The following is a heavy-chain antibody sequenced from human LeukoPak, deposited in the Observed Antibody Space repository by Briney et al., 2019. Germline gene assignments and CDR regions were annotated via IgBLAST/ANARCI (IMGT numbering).Heavy chain of an antibody. CDR1: GYTFTSYY. D-gene: IGHD3-22*01. Sequence: ASVKVSCKASGYTFTSYYMHWVRQAPGQGLEWMGIINPSGGSTSYAQKFQGRVTMTRDTSTSTVYMELSSLRSEDTAVYYCARDEGTYYYDSSGYNNWFDPWGQGTLVTVSS. CDR3: ARDEGTYYYDSSGYNNWFDP. CDR2: INPSGGST. J-gene: IGHJ5*02. V-gene: IGHV1-46*01.